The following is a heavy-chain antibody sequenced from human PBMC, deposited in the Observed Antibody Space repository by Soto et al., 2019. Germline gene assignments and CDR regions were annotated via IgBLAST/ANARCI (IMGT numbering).Heavy chain of an antibody. CDR2: MNPNSGNT. CDR3: ARGLQRRELKKMTILRLYWFDP. CDR1: GYNFTGYD. J-gene: IGHJ5*02. D-gene: IGHD1-7*01. V-gene: IGHV1-8*01. Sequence: ASVKVSCKASGYNFTGYDINWVRQATGQGLEWMGWMNPNSGNTGYAQRFQGRVTMTSNTSISTAYMELSSLRSEDTAVYYCARGLQRRELKKMTILRLYWFDPWGQGTLVTVSS.